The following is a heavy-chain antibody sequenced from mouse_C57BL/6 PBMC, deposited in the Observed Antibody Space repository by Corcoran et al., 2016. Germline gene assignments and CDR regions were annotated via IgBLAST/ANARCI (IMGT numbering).Heavy chain of an antibody. CDR3: ARGDFTTVVAPYYFDY. V-gene: IGHV1-75*01. Sequence: QVQLQQSGPELVKPGASVKISCKASGYTFTDYYINWVKQRPGQGLEWIGWIFPGSGSTYYNEKFKGKATLTVDKSSSTAYMLLSSLTSEDSAVYFCARGDFTTVVAPYYFDYGGQGTTLTVSS. CDR2: IFPGSGST. J-gene: IGHJ2*01. D-gene: IGHD1-1*01. CDR1: GYTFTDYY.